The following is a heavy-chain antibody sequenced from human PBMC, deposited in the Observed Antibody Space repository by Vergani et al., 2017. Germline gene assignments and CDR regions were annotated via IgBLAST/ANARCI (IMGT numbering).Heavy chain of an antibody. CDR2: ISYDGSNK. J-gene: IGHJ4*02. V-gene: IGHV3-30-3*01. CDR1: GFTFSSYA. D-gene: IGHD3-10*01. CDR3: AREWSRGGSRFDY. Sequence: QVQLVESGGGVVQPGRSLRLSCAASGFTFSSYAMHWVRQAPGKGLEWVAVISYDGSNKYYADSVKGRFTISRDNSKNTLYLQMNSLRAEDTAVYYCAREWSRGGSRFDYWGQGTLVTVYS.